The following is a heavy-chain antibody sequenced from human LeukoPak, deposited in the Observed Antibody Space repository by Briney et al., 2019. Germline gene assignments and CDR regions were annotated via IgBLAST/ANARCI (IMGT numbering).Heavy chain of an antibody. V-gene: IGHV6-1*01. D-gene: IGHD5-12*01. CDR3: ARGGYSGYVDY. CDR1: GDSVSSNSAA. Sequence: SRTLSLTCAISGDSVSSNSAAWNWIRHSPSGGLEWLGRTYYRSKWYNDYAVSVKSRITINPDTSKNQCSLQLNSVTPEDTAVYYCARGGYSGYVDYWGQGTLVTVSS. CDR2: TYYRSKWYN. J-gene: IGHJ4*02.